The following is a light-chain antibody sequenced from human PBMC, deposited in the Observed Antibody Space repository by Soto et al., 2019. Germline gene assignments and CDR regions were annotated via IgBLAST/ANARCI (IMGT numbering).Light chain of an antibody. J-gene: IGKJ1*01. CDR3: QQYSTYPWT. V-gene: IGKV1-5*03. Sequence: DIQMTQSPSTLSASVGDRVTITCRASQTISTLLAWYQQRPGKAPNLLIYKASSLESGVPSRFSGSGSGTEFTLTISSLQPVDFATYFCQQYSTYPWTLGPGTKVDIK. CDR2: KAS. CDR1: QTISTL.